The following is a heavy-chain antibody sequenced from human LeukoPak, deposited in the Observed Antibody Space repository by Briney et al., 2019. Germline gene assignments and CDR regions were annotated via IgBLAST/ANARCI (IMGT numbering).Heavy chain of an antibody. Sequence: GGSLSLSCAASGFTLSCCALTWGRQAPGKGLEWVSGITASGATTYYADSVKGRFTISRDNSKTTLYLQMNSLRTEDTAGYYWVKQSTWTGTDTNYFDYWGQGTLVTVSS. CDR1: GFTLSCCA. CDR3: VKQSTWTGTDTNYFDY. CDR2: ITASGATT. J-gene: IGHJ4*02. V-gene: IGHV3-23*01. D-gene: IGHD3/OR15-3a*01.